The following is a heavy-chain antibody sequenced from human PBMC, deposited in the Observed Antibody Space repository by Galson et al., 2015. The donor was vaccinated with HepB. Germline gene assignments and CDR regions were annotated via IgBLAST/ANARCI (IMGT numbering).Heavy chain of an antibody. V-gene: IGHV1-69*10. CDR1: GGTFSSYA. D-gene: IGHD2-15*01. CDR2: IIPILGIA. J-gene: IGHJ3*02. CDR3: AKYCSGGSCYSEDAFDI. Sequence: SVKVSCKASGGTFSSYAISWVRQAPGQGLEWMGGIIPILGIANYAQKFQGRVTITADKSTSTAYMELSSLRSEDTAVYYCAKYCSGGSCYSEDAFDIWGQGTMVTVSS.